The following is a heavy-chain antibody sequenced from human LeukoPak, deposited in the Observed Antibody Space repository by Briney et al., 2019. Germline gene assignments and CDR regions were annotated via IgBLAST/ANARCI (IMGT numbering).Heavy chain of an antibody. CDR3: ARHLMDEDFLTGYYRGPNWFDP. CDR1: NGSISSDTYF. CDR2: MSSSGIST. J-gene: IGHJ5*02. Sequence: PSQTLSLTCTVSNGSISSDTYFWSWIRQPAGKGLEWIGRMSSSGISTYYNPSLRSRLTISADLSKNQFSLRLSSVTAADTAVYYCARHLMDEDFLTGYYRGPNWFDPWGQGTLVTVSS. D-gene: IGHD3-9*01. V-gene: IGHV4-61*02.